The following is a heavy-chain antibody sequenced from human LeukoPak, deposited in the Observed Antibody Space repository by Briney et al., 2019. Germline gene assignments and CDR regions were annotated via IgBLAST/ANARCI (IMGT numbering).Heavy chain of an antibody. D-gene: IGHD3-10*01. V-gene: IGHV4-59*12. CDR2: IFHTGST. J-gene: IGHJ5*02. CDR3: ARELWFANAPGSWLDP. CDR1: GGSISSYY. Sequence: PSETLSLTCTVSGGSISSYYWSWIRQPPGKGLEWIGYIFHTGSTFYNPSLKSRVTISVDISKNQFSLRLSSVTAADTAVYYCARELWFANAPGSWLDPWGQGTLVTVSS.